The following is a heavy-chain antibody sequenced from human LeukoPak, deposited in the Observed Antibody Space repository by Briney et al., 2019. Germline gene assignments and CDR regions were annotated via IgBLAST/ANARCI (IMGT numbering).Heavy chain of an antibody. CDR1: GFTFDDYA. Sequence: GGSLRLSCAASGFTFDDYAMHWVRQAPGKGLEWVSGISWNSGSIGYADSVKGRFTISRDNSKNTLYLQMNSLRAEDTAVYYCAKDYDSSSWGQGTLVTVSS. V-gene: IGHV3-9*01. J-gene: IGHJ5*02. CDR2: ISWNSGSI. CDR3: AKDYDSSS. D-gene: IGHD3-22*01.